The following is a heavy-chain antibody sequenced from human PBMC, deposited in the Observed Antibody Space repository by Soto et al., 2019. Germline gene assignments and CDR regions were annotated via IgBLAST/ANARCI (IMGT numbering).Heavy chain of an antibody. Sequence: GGSLRLSCGASGFAFSDYHMSWVRQAPGKGLEWVSAISGSGGSTYYADSVKGRFTISRDNSKNTLYLQMNSLRAEDTAVYYCAKAYYDFWSGYHTPSHFYGMDVWGQGTTVTVSS. J-gene: IGHJ6*02. D-gene: IGHD3-3*01. V-gene: IGHV3-23*01. CDR1: GFAFSDYH. CDR2: ISGSGGST. CDR3: AKAYYDFWSGYHTPSHFYGMDV.